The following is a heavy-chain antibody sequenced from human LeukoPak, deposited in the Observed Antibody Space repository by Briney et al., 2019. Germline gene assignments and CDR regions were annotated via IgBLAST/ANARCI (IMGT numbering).Heavy chain of an antibody. CDR1: GFTFSSYK. J-gene: IGHJ4*02. CDR3: ARELISSGSLDY. D-gene: IGHD3-10*01. Sequence: GGSLRLSCAASGFTFSSYKMNWVRQAPGKGLEWVSSISSSSSYIYYADSVRGRFTISRDNAKNSLYLQTSSLRAEDTAVYYCARELISSGSLDYWGQGTLVTVSS. V-gene: IGHV3-21*01. CDR2: ISSSSSYI.